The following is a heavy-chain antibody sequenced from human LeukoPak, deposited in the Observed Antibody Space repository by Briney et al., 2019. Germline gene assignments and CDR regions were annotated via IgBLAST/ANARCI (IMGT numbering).Heavy chain of an antibody. Sequence: PGGSLRLSCAASGFTFSDYYMSWIRQAPGKGLEWVSFISSSGSTTYYADSVKGRFTISRDNAKNSLYLQMNSLRAEDTAVYYCARDIAAAEYNWFDPWGQGTLVTVSS. V-gene: IGHV3-11*04. CDR2: ISSSGSTT. J-gene: IGHJ5*02. D-gene: IGHD6-13*01. CDR1: GFTFSDYY. CDR3: ARDIAAAEYNWFDP.